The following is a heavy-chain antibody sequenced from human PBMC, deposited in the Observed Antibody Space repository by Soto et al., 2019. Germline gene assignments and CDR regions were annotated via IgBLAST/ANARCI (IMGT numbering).Heavy chain of an antibody. D-gene: IGHD6-19*01. CDR3: ARAPRGYSSSHFFDQ. CDR1: GFSVSSGCHY. CDR2: IYYSVST. J-gene: IGHJ4*02. V-gene: IGHV4-61*01. Sequence: PAETLSLTCSVSGFSVSSGCHYWSWILQSPGKGLEWIGYIYYSVSTNYNPSLKSRVTISVDTSKNPFSLKVTCVTAADTAVYFCARAPRGYSSSHFFDQWGQGTLVTVSS.